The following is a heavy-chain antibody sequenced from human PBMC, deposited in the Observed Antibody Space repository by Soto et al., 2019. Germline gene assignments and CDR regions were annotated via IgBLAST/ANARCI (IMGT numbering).Heavy chain of an antibody. Sequence: EVQLLESGGGLVQPGGSLRLSCAASGFTFSSYAMWWVRQAPGQGLECVSAISGGGETTYYADSVKGRFTISRENSKNTLDLQMNSLRAEDTAVYYCAFNSGSGSDYFDYWGQGTLVTVSS. CDR1: GFTFSSYA. V-gene: IGHV3-23*01. CDR2: ISGGGETT. CDR3: AFNSGSGSDYFDY. D-gene: IGHD3-10*01. J-gene: IGHJ4*02.